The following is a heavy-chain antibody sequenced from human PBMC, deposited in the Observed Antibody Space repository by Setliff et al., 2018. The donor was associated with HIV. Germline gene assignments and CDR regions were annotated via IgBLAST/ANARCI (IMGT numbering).Heavy chain of an antibody. CDR2: VYYTGTT. D-gene: IGHD2-2*01. Sequence: PSETLSLTCTVSGVYVSSGGYYWSWIRQHPGKGLEWIGYVYYTGTTYFNPSLKSRITISVDTSKNQFSLKLGFVTAADTAVYYCARGESTTWDLAEYFQHWGHGTLVTVSS. CDR1: GVYVSSGGYY. V-gene: IGHV4-31*03. J-gene: IGHJ1*01. CDR3: ARGESTTWDLAEYFQH.